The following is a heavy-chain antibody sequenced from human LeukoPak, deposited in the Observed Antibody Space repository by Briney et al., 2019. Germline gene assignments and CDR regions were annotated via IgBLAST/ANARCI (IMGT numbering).Heavy chain of an antibody. CDR3: ARGTRGWLAYYFDY. J-gene: IGHJ4*02. Sequence: SETLSLTCTVSGGSISSGGYYWSWIRQPPGKGLEWIGYIYHSGSTYYNPSLKSRVTISVDTSKNQFSLKLSSVTAADTAVYYCARGTRGWLAYYFDYWGQGTLGTVSS. V-gene: IGHV4-30-2*01. CDR1: GGSISSGGYY. CDR2: IYHSGST. D-gene: IGHD6-19*01.